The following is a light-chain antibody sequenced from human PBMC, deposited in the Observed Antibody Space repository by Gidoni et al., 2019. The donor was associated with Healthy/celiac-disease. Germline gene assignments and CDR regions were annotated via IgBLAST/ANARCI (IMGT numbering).Light chain of an antibody. J-gene: IGLJ2*01. V-gene: IGLV2-14*01. CDR2: EVS. CDR3: ISYTSSSTVV. Sequence: QSALTQPASVSGSPGQSLTISCTGTSSDVGGYNYVSWYQQHPGKAPNLMIYEVSNRPSGVSNRFSGSKSGNTASLTISGLQAEDEADYYCISYTSSSTVVFGGGTKLTVL. CDR1: SSDVGGYNY.